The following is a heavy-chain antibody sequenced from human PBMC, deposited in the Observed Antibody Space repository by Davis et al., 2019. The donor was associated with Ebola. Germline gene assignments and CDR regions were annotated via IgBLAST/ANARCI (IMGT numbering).Heavy chain of an antibody. D-gene: IGHD2-15*01. V-gene: IGHV4-34*01. Sequence: SETLSLTCTVSGGSISSYYWSWIRQPPGKGLQWIGEVNHSGITNYNPSLKSRVTISVDTSKNQFSLKLSSVTAADTAVYYCARGLYSGAFDIWGQGTMVTVSS. J-gene: IGHJ3*02. CDR2: VNHSGIT. CDR1: GGSISSYY. CDR3: ARGLYSGAFDI.